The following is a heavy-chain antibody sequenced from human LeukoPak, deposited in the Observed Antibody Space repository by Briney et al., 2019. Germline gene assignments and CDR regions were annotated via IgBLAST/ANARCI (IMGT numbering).Heavy chain of an antibody. J-gene: IGHJ1*01. V-gene: IGHV1-69*05. D-gene: IGHD4-17*01. CDR1: GGTFSSCA. Sequence: ASVKVSCKASGGTFSSCAISWVRQAPGQGLEWMGRIIPIFGTANYAQKFQGRVTITTDESTSTAYMELSSLRSEDTAVYYCARDYPLPPPYGDYFPIAFQHWGQGTLVTVSS. CDR2: IIPIFGTA. CDR3: ARDYPLPPPYGDYFPIAFQH.